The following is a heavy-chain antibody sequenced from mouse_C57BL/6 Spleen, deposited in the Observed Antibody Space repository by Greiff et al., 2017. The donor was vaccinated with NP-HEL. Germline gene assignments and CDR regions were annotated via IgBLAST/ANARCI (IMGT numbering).Heavy chain of an antibody. CDR1: GYTFTSYW. V-gene: IGHV1-55*01. CDR2: IYPGSGST. J-gene: IGHJ4*01. Sequence: VQLQQSGAELVKPGASVKMSCKASGYTFTSYWITWVKQRPGQGLEWIGDIYPGSGSTNYNEKFKSKATLTVDTSSSTAYMQLSSLTSEDSAVYYCAREAIYDGYRGAMDYWGQGTSVTVSS. CDR3: AREAIYDGYRGAMDY. D-gene: IGHD2-3*01.